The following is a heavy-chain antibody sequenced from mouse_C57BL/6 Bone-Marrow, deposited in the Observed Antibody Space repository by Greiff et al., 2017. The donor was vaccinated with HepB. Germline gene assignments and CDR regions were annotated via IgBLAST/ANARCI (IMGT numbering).Heavy chain of an antibody. CDR3: TGREAYYYGSSPYYFDY. CDR2: IDPSDSET. D-gene: IGHD1-1*01. V-gene: IGHV1-52*01. J-gene: IGHJ2*01. Sequence: QVQLQQPGAELVRPGSSVKLSCKASGYTFTSYWMHWVKQRPIQGLEWIGNIDPSDSETHYNQKFKDKATLTVDKSSSTAYMELRSLTSEDSAVYYCTGREAYYYGSSPYYFDYWGQGTTLTVSS. CDR1: GYTFTSYW.